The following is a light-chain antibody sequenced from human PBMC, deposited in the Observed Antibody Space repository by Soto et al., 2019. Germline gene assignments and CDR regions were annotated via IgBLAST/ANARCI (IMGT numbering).Light chain of an antibody. CDR1: QSVSSSY. CDR2: GSS. J-gene: IGKJ3*01. V-gene: IGKV3-20*01. Sequence: EIVLTQSPGTLSLSPGERATLSCRASQSVSSSYLAWYQQKPGQAPRLLIYGSSSRATGIPDRFSGSWSVTYFTLTISRLEPEDFAVYYCQQYGSSPGFTFGPGTKVDIK. CDR3: QQYGSSPGFT.